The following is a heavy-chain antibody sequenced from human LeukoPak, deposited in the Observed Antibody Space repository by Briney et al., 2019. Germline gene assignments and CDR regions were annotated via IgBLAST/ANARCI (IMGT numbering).Heavy chain of an antibody. CDR2: ISGSGGST. CDR1: GFTFSSYA. Sequence: PGGSLRLSCAASGFTFSSYAMNWVRQAPGKGLEWVSGISGSGGSTNYADSAKGRFTISRDNSKSTLYLQMYNLRVEDTAVYYCAKGPREAAVSNWFDPWGQGILVTVSS. CDR3: AKGPREAAVSNWFDP. V-gene: IGHV3-23*01. J-gene: IGHJ5*02. D-gene: IGHD6-13*01.